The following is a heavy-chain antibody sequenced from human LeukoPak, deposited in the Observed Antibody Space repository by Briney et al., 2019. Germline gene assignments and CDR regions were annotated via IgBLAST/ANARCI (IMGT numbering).Heavy chain of an antibody. Sequence: SETLSLTCTVSGGSISSGGYYWSWIRQPPGKGLEWIGYIYHSGSTYYNPSLKSRVTISVDRSKNQFSLKLSSVTAADTAVYYCAREGLAAAGPLGAFDIWGQGTMVTVSS. V-gene: IGHV4-30-2*01. CDR3: AREGLAAAGPLGAFDI. CDR1: GGSISSGGYY. J-gene: IGHJ3*02. CDR2: IYHSGST. D-gene: IGHD6-13*01.